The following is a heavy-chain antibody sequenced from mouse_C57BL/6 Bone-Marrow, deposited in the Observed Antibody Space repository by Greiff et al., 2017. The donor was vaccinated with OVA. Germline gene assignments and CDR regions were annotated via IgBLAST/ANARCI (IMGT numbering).Heavy chain of an antibody. J-gene: IGHJ3*01. CDR1: GYSITSGYY. D-gene: IGHD2-2*01. Sequence: ESGPGLVKPSQSLSLTCSVTGYSITSGYYWNWIRQFPGNKLEWMGYISYDGSNNYNPSLKNRISITRDTSKNQFFLKLNSVTTEDTATYYCARGIYYGYDGGFAYWGQGTLVTVSA. V-gene: IGHV3-6*01. CDR3: ARGIYYGYDGGFAY. CDR2: ISYDGSN.